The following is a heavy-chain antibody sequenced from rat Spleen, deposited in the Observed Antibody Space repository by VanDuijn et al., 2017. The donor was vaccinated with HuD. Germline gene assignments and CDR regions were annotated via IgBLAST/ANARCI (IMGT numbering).Heavy chain of an antibody. J-gene: IGHJ2*01. CDR2: VSSGGNT. V-gene: IGHV2S8*01. Sequence: QVQLKESGPGLVQPSQTLSLTCTVSGFSLTRYDISWVRQPPGKGLEWIAAVSSGGNTYYDSTLKSRLSISRDTSKSQVFLKMNSLQTDDTAIYFCTLNWALWGQGVMVTVSS. D-gene: IGHD5-1*01. CDR1: GFSLTRYD. CDR3: TLNWAL.